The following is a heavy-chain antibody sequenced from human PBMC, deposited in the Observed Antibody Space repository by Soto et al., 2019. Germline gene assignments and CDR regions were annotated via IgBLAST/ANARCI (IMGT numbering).Heavy chain of an antibody. CDR3: ARERGNYRYFGY. Sequence: QVQLVQSGAEVKKPGASVKVSCKASGYTFTNYGITWVRQAPGQGLEWMGWINTYNGNTKYAQRLQGRVTMTADTSTSTAYMELRSLRSDDTAVYYCARERGNYRYFGYWGQGTLVTVSS. D-gene: IGHD3-16*02. CDR2: INTYNGNT. J-gene: IGHJ4*02. V-gene: IGHV1-18*01. CDR1: GYTFTNYG.